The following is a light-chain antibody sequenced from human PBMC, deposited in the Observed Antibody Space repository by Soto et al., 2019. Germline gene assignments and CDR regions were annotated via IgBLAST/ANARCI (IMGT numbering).Light chain of an antibody. V-gene: IGLV1-40*01. CDR2: GNT. CDR3: QSYDSSLSVV. CDR1: SSNIGAGYD. J-gene: IGLJ2*01. Sequence: QAVVTQPPSVSGAPGQRVTISCTGSSSNIGAGYDVHWYQQLPGTAPKLLIYGNTNRPSGVLDRFSGSKSGTSASLAITGLQAEDEADYYCQSYDSSLSVVFGGGTKLTVL.